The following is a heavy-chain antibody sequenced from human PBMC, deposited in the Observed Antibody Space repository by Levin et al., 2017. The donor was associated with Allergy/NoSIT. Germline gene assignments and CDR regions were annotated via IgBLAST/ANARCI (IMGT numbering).Heavy chain of an antibody. CDR1: GFTLNNYS. Sequence: LSLTCAASGFTLNNYSMNWVRQAPGKGLEWVSSISSKSGYIYYADSVRRRFTISRDNAENSLYLQMNSLRAEDTAVYYCATDYILTGYRGYFDLWGRGTLVTVSS. J-gene: IGHJ2*01. CDR2: ISSKSGYI. CDR3: ATDYILTGYRGYFDL. D-gene: IGHD3-9*01. V-gene: IGHV3-21*01.